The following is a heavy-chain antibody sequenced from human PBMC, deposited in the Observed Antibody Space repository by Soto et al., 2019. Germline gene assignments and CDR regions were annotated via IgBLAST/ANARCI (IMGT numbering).Heavy chain of an antibody. CDR2: IYNSGST. D-gene: IGHD3-16*01. CDR3: ARGGDPRMYYYGMDV. Sequence: PSETLSLTCAVSGASISSYYWSWIRQSPGKGLEWIGYIYNSGSTDYNPALKSRVTISGDTSKKRFSLILRSVTAADTAVYYCARGGDPRMYYYGMDVWGPGTTVTVSS. J-gene: IGHJ6*02. V-gene: IGHV4-59*01. CDR1: GASISSYY.